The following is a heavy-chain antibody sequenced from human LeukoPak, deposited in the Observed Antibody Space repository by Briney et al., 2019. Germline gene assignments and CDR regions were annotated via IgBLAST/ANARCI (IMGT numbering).Heavy chain of an antibody. CDR3: ARSGDPTWVDY. V-gene: IGHV4-4*07. Sequence: PSETLSLTCTVAGGSISSYYWSWIRQPAGNGLEWIGRIYTSGSTNYNPSLKSRVTMSVDTSKNQFSLKLSSVTAADTAVYYCARSGDPTWVDYWGQGTLVTVSS. CDR2: IYTSGST. D-gene: IGHD1-14*01. J-gene: IGHJ4*02. CDR1: GGSISSYY.